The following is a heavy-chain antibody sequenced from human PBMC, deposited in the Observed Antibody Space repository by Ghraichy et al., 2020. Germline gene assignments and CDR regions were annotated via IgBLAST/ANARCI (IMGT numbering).Heavy chain of an antibody. CDR3: VRDVTRRGWFDP. D-gene: IGHD2-21*02. J-gene: IGHJ5*02. V-gene: IGHV3-11*01. CDR1: GFTFSDYY. CDR2: ISSSGSFI. Sequence: GESLNISCAASGFTFSDYYMSWIRQAPAKGLEWVSYISSSGSFIYHADSVKGRFTISRDNAKNSLYLQMNSLRAEDTAVYYCVRDVTRRGWFDPWGQGTLVTVSS.